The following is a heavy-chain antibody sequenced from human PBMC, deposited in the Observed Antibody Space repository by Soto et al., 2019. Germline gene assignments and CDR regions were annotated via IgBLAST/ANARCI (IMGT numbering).Heavy chain of an antibody. CDR1: GYTFTGYY. CDR2: INPNSGGT. Sequence: GASVKVSCKASGYTFTGYYMHWVRQAPGQGLEWMGWINPNSGGTNYAQKFQGWVTMTRDTSISTAYMELSRLRSDDTAVYYCARAADRYDFWSGYYTYYYGMDVWGQGTTVTVSS. V-gene: IGHV1-2*04. J-gene: IGHJ6*02. CDR3: ARAADRYDFWSGYYTYYYGMDV. D-gene: IGHD3-3*01.